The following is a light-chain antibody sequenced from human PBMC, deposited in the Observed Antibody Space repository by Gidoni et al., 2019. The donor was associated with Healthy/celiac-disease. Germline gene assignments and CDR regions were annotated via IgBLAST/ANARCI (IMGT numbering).Light chain of an antibody. J-gene: IGKJ2*01. CDR2: KAS. CDR3: QQYNSYPHT. V-gene: IGKV1-5*03. CDR1: QSISSW. Sequence: DIQMTQSPSTLSASVGDRVPITCRASQSISSWLAWYQQKPGKAPKRLIYKASSLESGVPSRFSGSGSGTEFTLTISSLQPDDFATYYCQQYNSYPHTFGQGTKLEIK.